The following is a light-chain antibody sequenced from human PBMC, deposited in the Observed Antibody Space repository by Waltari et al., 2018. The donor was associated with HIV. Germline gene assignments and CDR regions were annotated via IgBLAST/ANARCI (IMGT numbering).Light chain of an antibody. CDR1: TSNIGNNF. Sequence: QPKMTQAPSASKTPGQRITMSCSGTTSNIGNNFISWYQQIAGAAPRLVMARNDQRPAGVPDRFSGTKSGTSAFLAITGLRLDDEATYFCASWDDNLGHWIFGGGTKLTVL. CDR3: ASWDDNLGHWI. J-gene: IGLJ2*01. CDR2: RND. V-gene: IGLV1-47*01.